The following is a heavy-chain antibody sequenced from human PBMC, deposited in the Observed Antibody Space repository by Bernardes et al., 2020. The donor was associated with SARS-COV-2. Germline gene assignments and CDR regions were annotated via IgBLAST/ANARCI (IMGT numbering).Heavy chain of an antibody. J-gene: IGHJ3*02. CDR3: ARVRTPPAAIWLYAFDI. CDR2: IYYSGST. Sequence: SETLSLTCTVSGGSISSSSYYWGWLRQPPGKGLEWIGSIYYSGSTYYNPSLKSRVTISVDTSKNQFSLKLSSVTAADTAVYYCARVRTPPAAIWLYAFDIWGQGTMVTVSS. D-gene: IGHD2-2*01. V-gene: IGHV4-39*07. CDR1: GGSISSSSYY.